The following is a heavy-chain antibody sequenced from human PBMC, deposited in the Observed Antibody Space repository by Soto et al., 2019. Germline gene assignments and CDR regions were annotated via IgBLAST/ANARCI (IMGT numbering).Heavy chain of an antibody. V-gene: IGHV4-59*01. Sequence: QVQLQESGPGLVKPSETLSLTCTVSGGSISRYYWSWIRQPPRTGREWIGYIYYSGSTNYNHSLQRRVTITVDTSTNPFSLKLSSVSAADTAVYYCARDSPSIAVAGAPYYWGQGTLVTVSS. CDR3: ARDSPSIAVAGAPYY. CDR1: GGSISRYY. D-gene: IGHD6-19*01. J-gene: IGHJ4*02. CDR2: IYYSGST.